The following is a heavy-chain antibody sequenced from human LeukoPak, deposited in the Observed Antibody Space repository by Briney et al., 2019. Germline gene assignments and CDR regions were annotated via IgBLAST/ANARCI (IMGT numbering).Heavy chain of an antibody. D-gene: IGHD4-23*01. CDR3: ARDRTYGGNSGFDY. Sequence: SETLSLTCTVSGGSISSYYWSWIRQPAGKGLEWIGRIYTTGSTNYNPSLKSRVTMSVDTSKNQFSLNLTSVTAADTAVYYCARDRTYGGNSGFDYWGQGTLVTVSS. CDR2: IYTTGST. V-gene: IGHV4-4*07. J-gene: IGHJ4*02. CDR1: GGSISSYY.